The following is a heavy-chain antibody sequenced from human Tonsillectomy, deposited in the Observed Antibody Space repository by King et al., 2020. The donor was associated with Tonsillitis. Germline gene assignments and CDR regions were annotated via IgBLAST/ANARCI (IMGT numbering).Heavy chain of an antibody. Sequence: VQLVESGGGVVQPGRSLRLSCAASGFTFSTYGIHWVRQAPGKGLEWVALISYDGSNKYYAETVRGRFTISRDTSKNTVYLQMNSLRAEDTAVYYCARAYYYDTSRTPDYWGQGTLITVSS. V-gene: IGHV3-33*05. CDR2: ISYDGSNK. CDR3: ARAYYYDTSRTPDY. D-gene: IGHD3-22*01. CDR1: GFTFSTYG. J-gene: IGHJ4*02.